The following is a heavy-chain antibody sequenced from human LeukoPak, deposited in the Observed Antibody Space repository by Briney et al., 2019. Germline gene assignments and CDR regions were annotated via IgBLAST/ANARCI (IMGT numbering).Heavy chain of an antibody. CDR2: IYHSGST. V-gene: IGHV4-30-2*01. CDR3: ARVGGYCTNGVCSRAFDI. D-gene: IGHD2-8*01. J-gene: IGHJ3*02. CDR1: GGSISSGGYS. Sequence: PSQTLSLTCAVSGGSISSGGYSWSWIRQPPGEGLEWIGYIYHSGSTYYNPSLKSRVTISVDRSKNQFSLKLSSVTAADTAVYYCARVGGYCTNGVCSRAFDIWGQGTMVTVSS.